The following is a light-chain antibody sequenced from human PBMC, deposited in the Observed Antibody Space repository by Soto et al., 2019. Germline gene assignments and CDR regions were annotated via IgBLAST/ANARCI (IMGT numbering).Light chain of an antibody. CDR1: RNDIGLYDY. CDR2: HVT. CDR3: CSLTTSHTYV. J-gene: IGLJ1*01. Sequence: QSVLTQPASVSGSPGQSITISCAGTRNDIGLYDYVSWYQQHPGKAPKLMIYHVTYRPSGVSNRYSGSKSGNSASLTISGLQADDEADYYCCSLTTSHTYVFGSGTKVAAL. V-gene: IGLV2-14*03.